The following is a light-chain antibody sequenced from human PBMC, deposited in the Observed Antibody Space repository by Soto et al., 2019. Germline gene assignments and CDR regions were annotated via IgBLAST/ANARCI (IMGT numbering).Light chain of an antibody. J-gene: IGKJ4*01. V-gene: IGKV3-11*01. CDR2: DAS. CDR1: PNINLS. Sequence: EIVLTPTPATVSLSPGARDPLSCRASPNINLSLAWDQQTPGQAPRLLIYDASNRATGVPARFSGSGSGTDFTLTISSLESEDFAVYYCQQRSNWPLTFGGGTKVDI. CDR3: QQRSNWPLT.